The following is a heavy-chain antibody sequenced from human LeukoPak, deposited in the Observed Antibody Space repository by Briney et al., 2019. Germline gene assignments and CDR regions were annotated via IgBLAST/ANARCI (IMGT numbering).Heavy chain of an antibody. V-gene: IGHV4-30-2*01. Sequence: PSETLSLTCAVSGGSISSGGYSWSWIRQPPGKGLEWIGYIYHSGSTYYNPPLKSRVTISVDRSKNQFSLKLSSVTAADTAVYYCATYDYGGLGFDYWGQGTLVTVSS. CDR2: IYHSGST. D-gene: IGHD4-23*01. CDR1: GGSISSGGYS. CDR3: ATYDYGGLGFDY. J-gene: IGHJ4*02.